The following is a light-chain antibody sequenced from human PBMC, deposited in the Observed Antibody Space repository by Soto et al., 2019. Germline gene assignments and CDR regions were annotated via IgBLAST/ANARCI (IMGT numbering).Light chain of an antibody. CDR2: DDT. Sequence: SYELTQPPSVSVAPGQTATITCGGNNIGSKSVHWYQQKSGQAPVLVVYDDTDRPSGIPERFSGSNSGNTATLTISRVEAGDEADYYCQVWDRSSDHWVFGGGTQLNVL. CDR3: QVWDRSSDHWV. V-gene: IGLV3-21*02. J-gene: IGLJ3*02. CDR1: NIGSKS.